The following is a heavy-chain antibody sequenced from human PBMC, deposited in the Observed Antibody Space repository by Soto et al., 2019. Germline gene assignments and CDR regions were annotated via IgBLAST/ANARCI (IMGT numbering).Heavy chain of an antibody. Sequence: QITLKESGPTLVKPTQTLTLTCTFSGFSLSTRAVGVGWIRQPPGKALEWLALIYWDDDKRYSPSLKSRLTITTDTSKTQVVLTMTNVDPVDTATYYCAHRPGRAYVPFDDWGQGTLVTVSS. CDR3: AHRPGRAYVPFDD. CDR2: IYWDDDK. CDR1: GFSLSTRAVG. V-gene: IGHV2-5*02. J-gene: IGHJ4*02. D-gene: IGHD5-12*01.